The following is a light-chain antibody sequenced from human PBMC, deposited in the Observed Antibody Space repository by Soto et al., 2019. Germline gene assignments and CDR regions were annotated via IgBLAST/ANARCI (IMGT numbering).Light chain of an antibody. CDR1: SSDVGGYNY. Sequence: QSVLTQSASVSGSPGQSITISCTGTSSDVGGYNYVSWYQQHPGKAPKLMIYDVSNRPSGVSNRLSGSKSGNTASLTISGLQAEDEADYYCSSYTSSSAYVFGTGTKVT. CDR3: SSYTSSSAYV. J-gene: IGLJ1*01. CDR2: DVS. V-gene: IGLV2-14*01.